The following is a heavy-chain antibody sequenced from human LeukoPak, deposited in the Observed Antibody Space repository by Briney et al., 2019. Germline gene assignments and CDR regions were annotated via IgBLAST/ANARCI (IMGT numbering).Heavy chain of an antibody. CDR1: GGSVSSGSYY. CDR3: ARVGVGVGNAMDV. CDR2: IYYSGTT. D-gene: IGHD2-21*01. J-gene: IGHJ6*04. V-gene: IGHV4-61*01. Sequence: SETLSLTCTVSGGSVSSGSYYWSWIRQPPGKGLEWIGYIYYSGTTNYNPSLKSRVTMSVDTFKNQFSLKLSSVTAADTAVYYCARVGVGVGNAMDVWGKGTTVTVSS.